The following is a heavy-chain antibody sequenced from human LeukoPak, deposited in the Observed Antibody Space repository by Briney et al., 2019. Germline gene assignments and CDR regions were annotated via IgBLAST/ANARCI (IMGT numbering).Heavy chain of an antibody. V-gene: IGHV3-33*06. D-gene: IGHD2-15*01. CDR3: AKSGTYCSGGSCYRDDAFDI. Sequence: GGSLRLSCAASGFTFSSYGMHWVRQAPGKGLEWVAVIWYDGSNKYYADSVKGRFTISRDNSKNTLYLQMNSLRAEDTAVYYCAKSGTYCSGGSCYRDDAFDIWSQGTMVTVSS. CDR2: IWYDGSNK. CDR1: GFTFSSYG. J-gene: IGHJ3*02.